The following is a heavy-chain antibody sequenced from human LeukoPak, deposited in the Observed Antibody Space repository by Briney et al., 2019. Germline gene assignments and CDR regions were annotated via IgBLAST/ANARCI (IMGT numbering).Heavy chain of an antibody. CDR3: AKVLRWELVFDY. Sequence: GGSLRLSCAASGFTFSSYGMHWVRQAPGKGLEWVAVISYDGSNKYYADSVKGRFTISRDNSKNTLYLQMNSLRAEDTAVYYCAKVLRWELVFDYWGQGTLVTVSS. CDR1: GFTFSSYG. CDR2: ISYDGSNK. V-gene: IGHV3-30*18. D-gene: IGHD1-26*01. J-gene: IGHJ4*02.